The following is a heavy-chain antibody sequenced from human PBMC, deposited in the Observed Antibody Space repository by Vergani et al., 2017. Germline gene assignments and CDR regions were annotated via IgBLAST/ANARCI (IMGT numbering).Heavy chain of an antibody. Sequence: QVQLVQSGAEVKKPGSSVKVSCTASGGTFSSYAISWVRQAPGQGLEWMGGIIPIFGTANYAQKFQGRVTITADESTSTAYMELSSLSSEDTAVYYCARDGYCSSTSCRIHYMDVWGKGTTVTVSS. D-gene: IGHD2-2*01. CDR1: GGTFSSYA. CDR2: IIPIFGTA. J-gene: IGHJ6*03. CDR3: ARDGYCSSTSCRIHYMDV. V-gene: IGHV1-69*01.